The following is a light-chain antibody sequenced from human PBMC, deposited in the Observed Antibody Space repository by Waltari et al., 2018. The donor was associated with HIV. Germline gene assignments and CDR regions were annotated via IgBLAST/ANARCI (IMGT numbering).Light chain of an antibody. V-gene: IGKV3-20*01. J-gene: IGKJ2*01. CDR2: GTS. CDR3: QLYLASPPEYT. Sequence: EIVLTQSPGTLSLSPGARATLSCRASQSVISSYVAWYQQKPGQAPRLLIYGTSSRATGNPDRFSGYGSGTDFTLTISRLEPEDFAVYYCQLYLASPPEYTFGQGTKLEIK. CDR1: QSVISSY.